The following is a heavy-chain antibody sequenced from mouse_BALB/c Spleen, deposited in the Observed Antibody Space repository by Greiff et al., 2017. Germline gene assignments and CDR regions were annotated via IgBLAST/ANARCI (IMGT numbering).Heavy chain of an antibody. CDR3: ARPLYYYGKGAMDY. Sequence: EVKLVESGGGLVQPGGSRKLSCAASGFTFSSFGMHWVRQAPEKGLEWVAYISSGSSTIYYADTVKGRFTISRDNPKNTLFLQMTSLRSEDTAMYYCARPLYYYGKGAMDYWGQGTSVTVSS. CDR2: ISSGSSTI. CDR1: GFTFSSFG. V-gene: IGHV5-17*02. D-gene: IGHD1-1*01. J-gene: IGHJ4*01.